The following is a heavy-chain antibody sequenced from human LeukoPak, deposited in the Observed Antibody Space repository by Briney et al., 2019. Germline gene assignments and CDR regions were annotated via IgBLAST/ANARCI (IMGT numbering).Heavy chain of an antibody. CDR1: GGSISSGGYY. CDR2: IYYSGST. V-gene: IGHV4-31*03. CDR3: ARGGRAAAGSLYYYYGMDV. D-gene: IGHD6-13*01. J-gene: IGHJ6*02. Sequence: TASETLSLTCTVSGGSISSGGYYWSWIRQHPGKGLEWIGYIYYSGSTYYNPSLKSRVTISVDTSKNQFSLKLSSVTAADTAVYYCARGGRAAAGSLYYYYGMDVWGQGTTVTVSS.